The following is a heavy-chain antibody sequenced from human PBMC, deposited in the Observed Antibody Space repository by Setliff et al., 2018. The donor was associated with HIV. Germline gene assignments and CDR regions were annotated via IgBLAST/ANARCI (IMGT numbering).Heavy chain of an antibody. J-gene: IGHJ4*02. CDR2: INPDSGGT. CDR1: GYTFTGYY. D-gene: IGHD6-13*01. Sequence: ASVKVSCKASGYTFTGYYVHWMRQAPGQGLEWVGWINPDSGGTNYAQKFQGRVTMARVTSLSTAYMELSRLRSDDTAVYCCARRVAAAGRGYFDLWGQGTLVTVSS. CDR3: ARRVAAAGRGYFDL. V-gene: IGHV1-2*02.